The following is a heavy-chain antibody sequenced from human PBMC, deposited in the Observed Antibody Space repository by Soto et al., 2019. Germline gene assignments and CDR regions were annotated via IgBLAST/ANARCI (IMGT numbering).Heavy chain of an antibody. CDR2: ITSSSSHM. CDR1: GFTFSTSI. Sequence: GGSLRLSCAASGFTFSTSIMNWVRQAPGTGLEWVSSITSSSSHMFYADSVKGRFTISRDNARNSLYLQMNSLRAEDTAIYYCTAALGRVPTITWGQGTLVTVSS. CDR3: TAALGRVPTIT. J-gene: IGHJ4*02. V-gene: IGHV3-21*06. D-gene: IGHD5-12*01.